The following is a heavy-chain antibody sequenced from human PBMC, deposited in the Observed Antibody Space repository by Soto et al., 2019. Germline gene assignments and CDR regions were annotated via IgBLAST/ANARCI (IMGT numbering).Heavy chain of an antibody. CDR2: MNPNSGNT. D-gene: IGHD4-17*01. V-gene: IGHV1-8*01. CDR3: ARDYGGNPRSPYGMDV. J-gene: IGHJ6*02. CDR1: GYTCTSYD. Sequence: ASVKVSCKGSGYTCTSYDINWVRQATGQGLEWMGWMNPNSGNTGYAQKFQGRVTMTRNTSISTAYMELSSLRSEDTAVYYCARDYGGNPRSPYGMDVWGQGTTVTVSS.